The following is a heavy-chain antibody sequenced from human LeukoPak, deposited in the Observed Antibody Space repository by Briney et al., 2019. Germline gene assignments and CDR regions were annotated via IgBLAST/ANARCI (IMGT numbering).Heavy chain of an antibody. Sequence: GGSLRLSCAASGFTFSSYAMSWVRQAPGKGREWVSAISGSGGSTYYADSVKGRFTISRDNSKNTLYLQMNSLRAEDTAVYYCAKDRVAMIGYYFDYWGQGTLVTVSS. D-gene: IGHD2-2*01. CDR3: AKDRVAMIGYYFDY. J-gene: IGHJ4*02. V-gene: IGHV3-23*01. CDR1: GFTFSSYA. CDR2: ISGSGGST.